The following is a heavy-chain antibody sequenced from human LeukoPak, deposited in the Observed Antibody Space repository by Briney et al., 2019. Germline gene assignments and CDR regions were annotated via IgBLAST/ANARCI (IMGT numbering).Heavy chain of an antibody. V-gene: IGHV3-30*03. J-gene: IGHJ4*02. CDR3: ARGGYRYGSVKDFDY. D-gene: IGHD5-18*01. Sequence: PGGSLRLSCAASGFTFSSYGMHWVRQSPGKGLEWVAVISYDGSNKYYADSVKGRFTISRDNSKNTLYLQMNSLRAEDTAVYYCARGGYRYGSVKDFDYWGQGTLVTVSS. CDR2: ISYDGSNK. CDR1: GFTFSSYG.